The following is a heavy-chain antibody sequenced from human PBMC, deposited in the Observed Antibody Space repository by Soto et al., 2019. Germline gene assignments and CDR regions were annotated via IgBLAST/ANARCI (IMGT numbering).Heavy chain of an antibody. V-gene: IGHV3-11*01. Sequence: GGSLRLSXAASGFTLSDYYMSWIRRAPGKGLEWVSHISGSGNTIDYADSVKGRFTISRDNAKNSLYLQMNSLRDDDTAVFYCARGRYALDYWGQGTRVTVSS. J-gene: IGHJ4*02. CDR2: ISGSGNTI. CDR3: ARGRYALDY. CDR1: GFTLSDYY. D-gene: IGHD3-16*01.